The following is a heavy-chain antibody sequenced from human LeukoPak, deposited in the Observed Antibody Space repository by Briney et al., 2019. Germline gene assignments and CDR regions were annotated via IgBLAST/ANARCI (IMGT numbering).Heavy chain of an antibody. CDR2: ISSSSTYI. J-gene: IGHJ4*02. Sequence: PGGSLRLSCAASGFTFSTYSMNWVRQAPGKGLEWVSSISSSSTYIYYADSVKGRFTISRDNAKSSLYLQLNSLRAEDTAVYCCVRGRSGAGSEYYFDYWGQGTLVTVSS. V-gene: IGHV3-21*01. D-gene: IGHD3-3*01. CDR3: VRGRSGAGSEYYFDY. CDR1: GFTFSTYS.